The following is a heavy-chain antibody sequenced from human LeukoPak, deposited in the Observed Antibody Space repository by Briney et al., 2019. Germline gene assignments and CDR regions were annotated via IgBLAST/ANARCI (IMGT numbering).Heavy chain of an antibody. CDR1: GFTFSSYW. CDR2: INSDGSST. Sequence: GGSLRLSCAASGFTFSSYWMHWVRQAPGKGLVRASRINSDGSSTSYADSVKGRFTISRDNAKNTLYLQMNSLRAEDTAVYYCAREVITMVRGVRYYYYYYMGVWGKGTTVTVSS. J-gene: IGHJ6*03. D-gene: IGHD3-10*01. CDR3: AREVITMVRGVRYYYYYYMGV. V-gene: IGHV3-74*01.